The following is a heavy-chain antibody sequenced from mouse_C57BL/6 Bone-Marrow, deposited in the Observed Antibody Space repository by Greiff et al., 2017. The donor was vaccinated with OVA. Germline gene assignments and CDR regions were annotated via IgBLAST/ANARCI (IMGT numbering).Heavy chain of an antibody. Sequence: QVQLKESGAELVRPGASVKLSCKASGYTFTDYYIHWVKQRPGQGLEWIARIDPGGGNTNYNEKFKGKATLTAEKSSSTAYMQLSSLTSEDSAVYDYAGADYCASSCDAMDYWGQGTAVTVSS. D-gene: IGHD1-1*01. CDR2: IDPGGGNT. CDR3: AGADYCASSCDAMDY. J-gene: IGHJ4*01. V-gene: IGHV1-76*01. CDR1: GYTFTDYY.